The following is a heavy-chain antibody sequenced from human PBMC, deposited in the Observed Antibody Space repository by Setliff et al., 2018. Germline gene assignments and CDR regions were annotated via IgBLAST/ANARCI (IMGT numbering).Heavy chain of an antibody. J-gene: IGHJ4*02. V-gene: IGHV3-7*01. CDR2: INPHGSEK. CDR3: FGAGTCSY. CDR1: GFTFSSFW. Sequence: GGSLRLSCAASGFTFSSFWMSWVRQSPGKGLEWLASINPHGSEKYYADSVKGRFTISRDNAKNSLSLQMNNLRTEDTAVYYCFGAGTCSYWGQGTLVTVSS. D-gene: IGHD3-10*01.